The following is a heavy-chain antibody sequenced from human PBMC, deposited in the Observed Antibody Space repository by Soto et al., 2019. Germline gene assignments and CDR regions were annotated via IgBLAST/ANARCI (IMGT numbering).Heavy chain of an antibody. V-gene: IGHV1-18*01. J-gene: IGHJ4*02. CDR1: GYTFTTFG. CDR2: ISTSKGNT. CDR3: ATRSPAFDY. Sequence: ASVKVSCKTSGYTFTTFGISWVRQAPGQGPEWMGWISTSKGNTNYAQKFQGRVTMTTDTSTSTAYMELRSLRSDDTAVYFCATRSPAFDYWGQGTLVTVSS.